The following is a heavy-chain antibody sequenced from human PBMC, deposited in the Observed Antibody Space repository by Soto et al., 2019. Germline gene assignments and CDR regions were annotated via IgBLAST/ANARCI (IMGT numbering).Heavy chain of an antibody. J-gene: IGHJ4*02. CDR3: ARVEDTAMAFDY. CDR1: GGSISSYY. Sequence: QVQLQESGPGLVKPSETLSLTCTVSGGSISSYYWSWIRQPPGKGLEWIGYIYYSGSTNYNPSLKRRVTISVDTSKNQFSPKLSSVTAADTAVYYCARVEDTAMAFDYWVQGTLVTVSS. V-gene: IGHV4-59*01. CDR2: IYYSGST. D-gene: IGHD5-18*01.